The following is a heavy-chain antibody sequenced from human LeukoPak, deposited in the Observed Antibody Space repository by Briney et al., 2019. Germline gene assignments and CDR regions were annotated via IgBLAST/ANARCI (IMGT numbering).Heavy chain of an antibody. J-gene: IGHJ5*02. V-gene: IGHV4-59*01. CDR1: GGSISSYY. Sequence: SETLSLTCTVSGGSISSYYWSWIRQPPGKGLEWLGYIYYSGSTNYNPSLKSRVTISVDTSKNQFSLKLSSVTAADTAVYYCARDRVAVAGAGFDPWGQGTLVTVSS. CDR2: IYYSGST. D-gene: IGHD6-19*01. CDR3: ARDRVAVAGAGFDP.